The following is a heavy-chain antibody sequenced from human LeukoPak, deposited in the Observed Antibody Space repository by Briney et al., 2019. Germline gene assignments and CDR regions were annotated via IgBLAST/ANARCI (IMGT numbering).Heavy chain of an antibody. CDR3: ARHPPSWFGELSAFDY. Sequence: SETLSLTCTVSGGSISSSSYYWGWIRQPPGKGLEWIGSIYYSGSTYYNPSLKSRVTISVDTSKNQFSLKLSSVTAADTAVYYCARHPPSWFGELSAFDYWGQGTLVTVSS. CDR1: GGSISSSSYY. D-gene: IGHD3-10*01. V-gene: IGHV4-39*01. CDR2: IYYSGST. J-gene: IGHJ4*02.